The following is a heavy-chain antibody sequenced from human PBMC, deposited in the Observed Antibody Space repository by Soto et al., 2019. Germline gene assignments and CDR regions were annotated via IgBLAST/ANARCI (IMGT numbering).Heavy chain of an antibody. D-gene: IGHD3-22*01. Sequence: QVQLVQSGAEVKKPGASVKVSCKASGYTFTSYGIHWVRQAPGQRLEWMGWITAGNGNTKYSQKFQGRVTITRDTSASTAYMYLSRLRAEDTAVYYCARSSGWYYGDYWGQGTRVTVSS. J-gene: IGHJ4*02. V-gene: IGHV1-3*01. CDR2: ITAGNGNT. CDR1: GYTFTSYG. CDR3: ARSSGWYYGDY.